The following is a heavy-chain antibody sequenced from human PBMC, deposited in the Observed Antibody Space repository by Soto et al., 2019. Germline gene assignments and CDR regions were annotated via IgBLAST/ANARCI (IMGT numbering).Heavy chain of an antibody. Sequence: QVQLVQSGAEVKKPGASVKVSCKASGYTFTTYEINWGRQVPGQGLEWMGWMSPSSGNTGYVDQFRGRVTMTSNTSKPTASMELSSLRSEDTAVYYCARVGGQLFGDHEMDVWGQGTKVTVSS. V-gene: IGHV1-8*01. CDR1: GYTFTTYE. CDR3: ARVGGQLFGDHEMDV. D-gene: IGHD3-10*01. CDR2: MSPSSGNT. J-gene: IGHJ6*02.